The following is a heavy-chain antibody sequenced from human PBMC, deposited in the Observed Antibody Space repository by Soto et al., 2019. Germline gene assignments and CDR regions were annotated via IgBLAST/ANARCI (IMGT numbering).Heavy chain of an antibody. D-gene: IGHD2-2*01. CDR1: GGSFSGYY. J-gene: IGHJ4*02. CDR2: INHSGST. CDR3: ARDRNCSSTSCYSFYFDY. V-gene: IGHV4-34*01. Sequence: PSETLSLTCAVYGGSFSGYYWSWIRQPPGKGLEWIGEINHSGSTNYNPSLKSRVTISVDTSKNQFSLKLSSVTAADTAVYYCARDRNCSSTSCYSFYFDYWGQGTLVTVSS.